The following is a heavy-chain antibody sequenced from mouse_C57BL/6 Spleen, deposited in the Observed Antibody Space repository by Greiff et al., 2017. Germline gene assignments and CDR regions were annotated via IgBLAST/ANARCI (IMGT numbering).Heavy chain of an antibody. CDR3: AGKELTGVLDY. V-gene: IGHV2-2*01. D-gene: IGHD4-1*01. CDR1: GFSLTSYG. CDR2: IWSGGST. Sequence: QVQLKESGPGLVQPSQSLSITCTVSGFSLTSYGVHWVRQSPGKGLEWLGVIWSGGSTDYNAAFISRLSISKDNSKSQGFFKMNSQEADDTAIYYCAGKELTGVLDYWGQGTTLTVSS. J-gene: IGHJ2*01.